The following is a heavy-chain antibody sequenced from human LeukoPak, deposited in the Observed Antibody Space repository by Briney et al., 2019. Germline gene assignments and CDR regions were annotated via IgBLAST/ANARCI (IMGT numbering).Heavy chain of an antibody. J-gene: IGHJ4*02. D-gene: IGHD4-17*01. CDR1: GFTFDDYA. CDR3: AKDRQYGDYGGGDFFDS. V-gene: IGHV3-43D*03. CDR2: INWVGDTS. Sequence: GGSLRLSCAASGFTFDDYAMHCVRQAPGKGLQWISSINWVGDTSSYADSVKGRFTVSRDNTKGSLYLQMHSLRSEDTALYYCAKDRQYGDYGGGDFFDSWGQGTLVTVSS.